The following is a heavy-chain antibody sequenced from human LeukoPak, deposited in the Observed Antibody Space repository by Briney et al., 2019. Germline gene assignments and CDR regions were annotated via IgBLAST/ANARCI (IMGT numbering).Heavy chain of an antibody. CDR1: GFTFSTYA. Sequence: GGSLRLSCAASGFTFSTYAVNWVRQAPGKGLEWVSTISGSGDSTYYADSVKGRFTISRDNSKNTLYLQMNSLRAEDTAVYYCAKDLAYYYDSSGYLDYWGQGTLVTVSS. CDR3: AKDLAYYYDSSGYLDY. D-gene: IGHD3-22*01. CDR2: ISGSGDST. J-gene: IGHJ4*02. V-gene: IGHV3-23*01.